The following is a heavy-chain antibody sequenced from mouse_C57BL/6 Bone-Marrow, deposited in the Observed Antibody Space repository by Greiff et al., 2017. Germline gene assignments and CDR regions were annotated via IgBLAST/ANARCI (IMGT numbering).Heavy chain of an antibody. Sequence: DVQLVESGGGLVQPKGSLKLSCAASGFSFNTYAMNWVRQAPGKGLEWVARIRSKSNNYATYYADSVKDRFTISRDNSESMLYLQMNNLKTEDTAMYYCVRERTRYAMDYWGQGTSVTVSS. J-gene: IGHJ4*01. V-gene: IGHV10-1*01. CDR3: VRERTRYAMDY. CDR2: IRSKSNNYAT. CDR1: GFSFNTYA.